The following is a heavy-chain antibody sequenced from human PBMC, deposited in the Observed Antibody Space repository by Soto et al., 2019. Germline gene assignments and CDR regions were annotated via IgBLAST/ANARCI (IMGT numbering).Heavy chain of an antibody. V-gene: IGHV1-18*01. J-gene: IGHJ4*02. D-gene: IGHD3-3*01. CDR1: GYTFTSYG. CDR3: ARDLYDFWSGYYTAFDY. Sequence: ASVKVSCKASGYTFTSYGISWVRQAPGQGLEWMGWISAYNGNTNYAQKLQGRVTMTTDTSTSTAYMELRSLRSDDTAVYYCARDLYDFWSGYYTAFDYWGQGTLVTVSS. CDR2: ISAYNGNT.